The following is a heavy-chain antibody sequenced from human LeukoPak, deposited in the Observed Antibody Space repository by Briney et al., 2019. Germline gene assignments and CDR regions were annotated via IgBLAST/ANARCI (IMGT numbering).Heavy chain of an antibody. J-gene: IGHJ4*02. D-gene: IGHD3-16*02. CDR3: ARALGGVIRVYFDY. Sequence: SETLSLTCAVYGGSFSGYYWSWIRQPPGKGLEWIGEINHSGSTNYNPSLKSRVTISVDTSKNQFSLKLSSVTAADTAVYYCARALGGVIRVYFDYWGQETLVTVS. CDR1: GGSFSGYY. CDR2: INHSGST. V-gene: IGHV4-34*01.